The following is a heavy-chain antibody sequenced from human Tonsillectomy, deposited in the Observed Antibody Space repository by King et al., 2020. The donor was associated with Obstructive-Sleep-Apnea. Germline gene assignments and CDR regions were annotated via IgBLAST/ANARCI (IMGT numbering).Heavy chain of an antibody. J-gene: IGHJ4*02. CDR1: GFTFSTRD. D-gene: IGHD6-13*01. CDR2: ISWNDRDK. CDR3: AKGEWSSRSIDY. Sequence: VQLVESGGVVVQPGTSLRLSCAASGFTFSTRDIHWVRQAPGKGLEWVSLISWNDRDKYYADSVKGRFTISRDNSKNTLYLEMNGLRAEDTAAYYCAKGEWSSRSIDYWGQGTLVTVSS. V-gene: IGHV3-30*18.